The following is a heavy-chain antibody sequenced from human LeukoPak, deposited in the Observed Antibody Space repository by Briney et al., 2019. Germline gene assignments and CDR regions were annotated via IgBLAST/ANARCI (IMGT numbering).Heavy chain of an antibody. V-gene: IGHV1-2*02. D-gene: IGHD2-8*01. CDR2: INPNSGGT. CDR3: VMVYAIAAIGGSDAFDI. Sequence: ASVKVSCKASGYTFTGYYMHWVRQAPGQGLEWMGWINPNSGGTNYAQKFQGRVTMTRDTSISTAYMELSRLRSDDTAVYYCVMVYAIAAIGGSDAFDIWGQGTMVTVSS. J-gene: IGHJ3*02. CDR1: GYTFTGYY.